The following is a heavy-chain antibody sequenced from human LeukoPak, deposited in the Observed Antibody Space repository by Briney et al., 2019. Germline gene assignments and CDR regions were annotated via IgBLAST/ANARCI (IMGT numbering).Heavy chain of an antibody. V-gene: IGHV3-7*03. Sequence: PGGSLRLSCTASGFTFSSSWMSWVRQAPGKGLEWVGNIQPDGSEQYPVDSLKGRFTISRDNAKNSLYLQMNSLRAEDMALYYCAKGGGGRLIYYYYMDVWGKGTTVTVSS. CDR1: GFTFSSSW. CDR2: IQPDGSEQ. CDR3: AKGGGGRLIYYYYMDV. J-gene: IGHJ6*03. D-gene: IGHD1-26*01.